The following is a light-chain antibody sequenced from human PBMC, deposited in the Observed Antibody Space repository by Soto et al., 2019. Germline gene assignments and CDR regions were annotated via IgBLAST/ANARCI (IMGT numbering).Light chain of an antibody. CDR3: GTGDSSLSAYV. V-gene: IGLV1-51*02. J-gene: IGLJ1*01. CDR1: SSNIGNNY. CDR2: ENN. Sequence: QSVLTQPPSVSAAPGQKVTISCSGSSSNIGNNYVSWYQQLPGTAPKLLIYENNKRPSGIPDRFSGSKSGTSATLGITGLQTGDEADYYCGTGDSSLSAYVFGTGTKAT.